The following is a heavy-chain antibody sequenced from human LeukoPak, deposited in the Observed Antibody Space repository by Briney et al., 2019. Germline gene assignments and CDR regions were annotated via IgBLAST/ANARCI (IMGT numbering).Heavy chain of an antibody. CDR2: IKSKTDGGTT. Sequence: GGSLRLSCAASGFTFSNAWMSWVRQAPGRGLEWVGRIKSKTDGGTTDYAAPVKGRFTISRDDSKNTLYLQMNSLKTEDTAVYYCTTDRGAVAGIDYWGQGTLVTVSS. J-gene: IGHJ4*02. V-gene: IGHV3-15*01. CDR1: GFTFSNAW. CDR3: TTDRGAVAGIDY. D-gene: IGHD6-19*01.